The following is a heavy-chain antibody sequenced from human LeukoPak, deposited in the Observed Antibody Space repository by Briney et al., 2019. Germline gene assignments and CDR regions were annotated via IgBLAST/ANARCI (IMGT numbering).Heavy chain of an antibody. CDR1: GYSFTDYY. J-gene: IGHJ4*02. CDR3: ARGREIHGGSDTKLDDY. V-gene: IGHV1-2*02. Sequence: SVKVSCKASGYSFTDYYMHWVRQAPGQGLEWMGWISPRSGDTSYAQKFQGRVTMARDTSINTVDMDLSGLTSDDTAVFYCARGREIHGGSDTKLDDYWGQGTLVTVSS. D-gene: IGHD3-10*01. CDR2: ISPRSGDT.